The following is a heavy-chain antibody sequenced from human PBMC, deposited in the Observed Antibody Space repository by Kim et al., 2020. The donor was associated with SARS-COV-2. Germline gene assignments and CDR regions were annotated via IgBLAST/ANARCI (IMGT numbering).Heavy chain of an antibody. CDR2: ISSNGSST. Sequence: GGSLRLSCAASGFTFSSYCMNWVRQAPGKGLEWVSSISSNGSSTYYADSVKGRFTISRDNAKNSLYLQMNSLRAEDTAVYYCARAGRITSCGVVSRKDYYMDDWGQGTPVTVSS. V-gene: IGHV3-21*01. J-gene: IGHJ6*03. CDR3: ARAGRITSCGVVSRKDYYMDD. D-gene: IGHD3-3*01. CDR1: GFTFSSYC.